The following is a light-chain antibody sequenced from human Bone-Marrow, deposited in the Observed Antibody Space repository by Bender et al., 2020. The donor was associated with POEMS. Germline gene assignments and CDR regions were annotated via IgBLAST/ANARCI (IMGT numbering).Light chain of an antibody. CDR1: SSNIGAHA. V-gene: IGLV1-44*01. J-gene: IGLJ3*02. CDR3: AVWDDSLNGWV. Sequence: QSVLTQPPSASGTPGQRVTISCSGGSSNIGAHAVNWYQHLPGTAPQLLIYSSHRRPSEVPDRFPGSRSGTSPSLAISGLQSEDEADYYWAVWDDSLNGWVFGGGTKLTVL. CDR2: SSH.